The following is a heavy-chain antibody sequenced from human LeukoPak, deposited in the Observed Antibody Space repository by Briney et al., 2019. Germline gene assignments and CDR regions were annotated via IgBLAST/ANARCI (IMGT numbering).Heavy chain of an antibody. CDR2: MNPNSGNT. Sequence: ASVTVSFKASGYTFTSYDINWVRQATGQGLEWMGWMNPNSGNTGYAQKFQGRVTMTRNTSISTAYMELSSLRSEDTAVYYCARAGGYCGRISCPYYFDYWGQGSLVAVSS. V-gene: IGHV1-8*01. D-gene: IGHD2-15*01. CDR3: ARAGGYCGRISCPYYFDY. J-gene: IGHJ4*02. CDR1: GYTFTSYD.